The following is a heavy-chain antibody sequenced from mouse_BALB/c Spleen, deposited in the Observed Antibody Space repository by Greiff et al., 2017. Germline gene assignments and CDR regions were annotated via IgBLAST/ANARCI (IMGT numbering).Heavy chain of an antibody. CDR3: ARRTLYYAMDY. Sequence: EVQLVESGGGLVQPGGSRKLSCAASGFTFSSFGMHWVRQAPEKGLEWVAYISSGSSTIYYADTVKGRFTISRDNPKNTLFLQMTSLRSEDTAMYYCARRTLYYAMDYWGQGTSVTVSS. V-gene: IGHV5-17*02. CDR2: ISSGSSTI. J-gene: IGHJ4*01. CDR1: GFTFSSFG.